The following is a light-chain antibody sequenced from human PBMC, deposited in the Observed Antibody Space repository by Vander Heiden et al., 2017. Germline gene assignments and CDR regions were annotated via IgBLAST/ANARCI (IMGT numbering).Light chain of an antibody. CDR1: SGHSNYA. CDR3: QTWGSGSWV. V-gene: IGLV4-69*01. J-gene: IGLJ3*02. CDR2: LNSDGSH. Sequence: QLVLTQSPSASASLGASVKLTCTLSSGHSNYAIAWHQQQPEKGPRFLMKLNSDGSHNKGDGIPDRFSGSRSGAERYLTISSLQSEDEADYYCQTWGSGSWVFGGGTKLTVL.